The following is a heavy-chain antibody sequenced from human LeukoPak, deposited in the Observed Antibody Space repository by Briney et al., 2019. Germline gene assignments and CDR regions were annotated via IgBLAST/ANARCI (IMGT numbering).Heavy chain of an antibody. CDR3: ARGNYYYYYMDV. Sequence: GGSLRLSCAASGFTFDDYTMHWVRQAPGKGLEWVSLISWDGGSTYYADSVKGRFTISRDNSKNSLYLQMNSLRTEDTALYYCARGNYYYYYMDVWGKGTTVTVSS. J-gene: IGHJ6*03. CDR2: ISWDGGST. D-gene: IGHD3-10*01. CDR1: GFTFDDYT. V-gene: IGHV3-43*01.